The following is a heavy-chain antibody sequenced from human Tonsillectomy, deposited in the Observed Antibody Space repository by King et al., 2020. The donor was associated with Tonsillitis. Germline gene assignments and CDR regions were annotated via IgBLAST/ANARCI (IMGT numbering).Heavy chain of an antibody. CDR2: IICNSGSI. V-gene: IGHV3-9*01. J-gene: IGHJ3*02. D-gene: IGHD6-19*01. CDR3: AKDFSAVAGNDAFDI. Sequence: VQLVESGGGLVQPGRCLRLSCAASGFTFDDYAMHWVRQVPGKGLEWVSGIICNSGSIGFADSVKVRFTISRDNAKNSLYLQMNSLRAEDTALYYCAKDFSAVAGNDAFDIWGQGTMVTVSS. CDR1: GFTFDDYA.